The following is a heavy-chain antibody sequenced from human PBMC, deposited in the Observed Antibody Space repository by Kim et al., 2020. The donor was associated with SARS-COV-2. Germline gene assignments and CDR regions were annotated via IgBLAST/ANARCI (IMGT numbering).Heavy chain of an antibody. J-gene: IGHJ5*02. V-gene: IGHV4-39*01. Sequence: SETLSLTCTVSGGSISSSSYYWGWIRQPGGTGLVWVGSIYYSGSTSYNPSLKSRVTISVDTSKNQFSLKLSSVTAADTAVYYCARGQLLLNPNWFDPWGQGTLVTVSS. CDR2: IYYSGST. CDR1: GGSISSSSYY. CDR3: ARGQLLLNPNWFDP. D-gene: IGHD2-15*01.